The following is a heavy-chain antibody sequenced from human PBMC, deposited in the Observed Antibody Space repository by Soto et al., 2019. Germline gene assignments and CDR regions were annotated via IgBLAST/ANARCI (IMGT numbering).Heavy chain of an antibody. CDR1: GYTFTGYY. D-gene: IGHD6-6*01. J-gene: IGHJ4*02. V-gene: IGHV1-2*02. Sequence: ASVKVSCKASGYTFTGYYMHWVRQAPGQGLEWMGWINPNSGGTNYAQKFQGRVTMTRDTSISTAYMELSRLRTDDTAEYYCARAVYSSSNYFDYWGQGTLVTVSS. CDR2: INPNSGGT. CDR3: ARAVYSSSNYFDY.